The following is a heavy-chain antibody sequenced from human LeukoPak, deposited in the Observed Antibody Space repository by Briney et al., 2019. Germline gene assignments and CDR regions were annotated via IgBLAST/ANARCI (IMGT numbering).Heavy chain of an antibody. CDR3: ARATRGGYDGYFDY. Sequence: PGGSLRLSCVASGFTFSNYPMHWVRQAPGKGLEWVALTSYDASNKYYADSVKGRFIISRDNARKSLYLQMNSLRAEDTAVYYCARATRGGYDGYFDYWGQGTLVTVSS. J-gene: IGHJ4*02. CDR2: TSYDASNK. V-gene: IGHV3-30*04. D-gene: IGHD5-12*01. CDR1: GFTFSNYP.